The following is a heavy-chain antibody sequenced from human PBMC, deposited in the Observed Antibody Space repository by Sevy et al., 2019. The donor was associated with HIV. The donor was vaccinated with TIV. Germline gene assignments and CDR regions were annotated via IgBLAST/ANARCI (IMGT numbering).Heavy chain of an antibody. V-gene: IGHV4-34*01. CDR3: ARXRSTMIVVVRGMDV. D-gene: IGHD3-22*01. J-gene: IGHJ6*02. CDR2: INHSGST. CDR1: GGXFSGYY. Sequence: SETLSLTCAVYGGXFSGYYWXXIRQPPXXXLEWXXEINHSGSTNYNPSLKSRVTISVDTSKNQFSLKLSSVPAADTAVYYCARXRSTMIVVVRGMDVWGQGTTVTVSS.